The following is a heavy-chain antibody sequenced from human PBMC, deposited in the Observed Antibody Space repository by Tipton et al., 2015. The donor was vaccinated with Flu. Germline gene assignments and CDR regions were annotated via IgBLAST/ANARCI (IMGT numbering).Heavy chain of an antibody. CDR1: GGSISTTIYY. CDR3: AKHTVGRTMGDFAY. CDR2: IYYSGTT. Sequence: LRLSCTVSGGSISTTIYYWGWVRQPPGKGLEWIGSIYYSGTTYYNPSLKSRVTISIDASKNQFSLDLTSLTAADTAVYYCAKHTVGRTMGDFAYWGQGILVTVSS. V-gene: IGHV4-39*07. D-gene: IGHD3-10*01. J-gene: IGHJ4*02.